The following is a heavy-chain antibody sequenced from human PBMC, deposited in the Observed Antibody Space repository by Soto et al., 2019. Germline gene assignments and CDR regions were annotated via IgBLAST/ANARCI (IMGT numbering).Heavy chain of an antibody. V-gene: IGHV1-46*01. Sequence: QVQLVQSGAEVKKPGASVKVSCKASGYTFTSYYMHWVRQAPGQGLEWMGIINPSGGSTSYAQKFQGRVTMTRDTSTSTVHMELSSLRSEDTAVYYCARDLDFWSGYETWFDPWGQGTLVTVSS. D-gene: IGHD3-3*01. J-gene: IGHJ5*02. CDR1: GYTFTSYY. CDR3: ARDLDFWSGYETWFDP. CDR2: INPSGGST.